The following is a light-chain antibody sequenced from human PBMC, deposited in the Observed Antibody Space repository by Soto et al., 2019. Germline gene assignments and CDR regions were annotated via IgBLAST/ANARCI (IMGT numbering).Light chain of an antibody. CDR2: KVS. CDR1: QSLVYSDGNTY. V-gene: IGKV2-30*01. CDR3: MQGTHWLS. J-gene: IGKJ2*01. Sequence: DVVMTQSPLSLPVTLGQSASISCSSSQSLVYSDGNTYLSWFQQRPGQSPRRLIYKVSNRDSGVPDKFSGSGSGTDFTLKISRVEAEDVGVYYCMQGTHWLSFGQGTKLEIK.